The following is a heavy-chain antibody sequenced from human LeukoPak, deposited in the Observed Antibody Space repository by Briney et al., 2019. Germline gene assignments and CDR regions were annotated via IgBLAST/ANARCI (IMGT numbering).Heavy chain of an antibody. CDR1: GCNFAHN. CDR3: VVSIQAAAIPAFDS. CDR2: INPKNGGT. J-gene: IGHJ4*02. D-gene: IGHD6-25*01. V-gene: IGHV1-2*02. Sequence: ASVKVSCKASGCNFAHNIHWVRQVPGQGHEFMGWINPKNGGTKYAQNFQGRVTMTRDTSISTVYMELSSLGSDDTAVYYCVVSIQAAAIPAFDSWGQGTLVTVSS.